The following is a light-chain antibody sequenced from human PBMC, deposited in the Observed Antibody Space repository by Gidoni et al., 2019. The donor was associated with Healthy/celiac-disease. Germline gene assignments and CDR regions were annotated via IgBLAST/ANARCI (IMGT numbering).Light chain of an antibody. CDR1: QIISSW. J-gene: IGKJ4*01. V-gene: IGKV1-5*03. CDR3: QQYNSSALT. Sequence: DIQMTQSPSTLSASVGDRVTITCQASQIISSWLAWYQQKPGKAAKILIFKASSLESGVPSRFSGSGCGAEFTLTISSLEPDDFATYYCQQYNSSALTFGGGTKVEIK. CDR2: KAS.